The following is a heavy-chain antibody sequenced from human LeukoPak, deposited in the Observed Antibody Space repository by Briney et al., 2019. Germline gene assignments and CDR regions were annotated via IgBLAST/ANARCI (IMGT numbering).Heavy chain of an antibody. CDR2: IYYSGST. J-gene: IGHJ6*02. Sequence: SETLSLTCTVSGGSISSSSYYWGWIRQPPGKGLEWIGSIYYSGSTYYNPSLKSRVTISVDTSKNQFSLKLSSVTAADTAVYYCARHNVVVPAAMTPGDYYYGMDVWGQGTTVTVSS. CDR1: GGSISSSSYY. V-gene: IGHV4-39*01. D-gene: IGHD2-2*01. CDR3: ARHNVVVPAAMTPGDYYYGMDV.